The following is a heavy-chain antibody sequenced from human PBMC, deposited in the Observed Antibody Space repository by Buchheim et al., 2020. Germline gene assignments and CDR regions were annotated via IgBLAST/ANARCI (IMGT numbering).Heavy chain of an antibody. Sequence: QVTLRESGPALVKPTQTLTLTCTFSGFSLSSSGMCVTWIRQPPGKALEWLALIDWDDDKHYSTSLRTRLTLSKDTSKNQGVLTMTNMEPLDTATYFCARGYYESTGYYGDFQHWGQGTL. D-gene: IGHD3-22*01. CDR2: IDWDDDK. CDR3: ARGYYESTGYYGDFQH. J-gene: IGHJ1*01. CDR1: GFSLSSSGMC. V-gene: IGHV2-70*01.